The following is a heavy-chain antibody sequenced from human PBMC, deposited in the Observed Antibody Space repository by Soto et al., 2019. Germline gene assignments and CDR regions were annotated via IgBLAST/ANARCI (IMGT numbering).Heavy chain of an antibody. CDR3: ANSPWGVAGIDY. Sequence: PWGSLRLSCAASGITFVKNWMTFFRQSPLKWLEWVANIKPDGSEKYYVDSVKGRFTISRDTTKNSLYLQMNSLRAEDTAVYYCANSPWGVAGIDYWGQGTMVTVSS. J-gene: IGHJ4*02. D-gene: IGHD3-10*01. CDR2: IKPDGSEK. V-gene: IGHV3-7*01. CDR1: GITFVKNW.